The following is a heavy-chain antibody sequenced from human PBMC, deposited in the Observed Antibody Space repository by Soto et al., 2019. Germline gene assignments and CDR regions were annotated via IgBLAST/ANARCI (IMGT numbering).Heavy chain of an antibody. CDR1: GGSISSGGYY. D-gene: IGHD3-16*02. CDR3: ARDYRASYPAYYYYGMDV. J-gene: IGHJ6*02. Sequence: QVQLQESGPGLVKPSQTLSLTCTVSGGSISSGGYYWSWIRQHPGKGLEWIGYIYYSTYYNPSLNSRVXXXGXXSKHQFSLKLSSVTAADTAVYYCARDYRASYPAYYYYGMDVWGQGTTVTVSS. V-gene: IGHV4-31*03. CDR2: IYYST.